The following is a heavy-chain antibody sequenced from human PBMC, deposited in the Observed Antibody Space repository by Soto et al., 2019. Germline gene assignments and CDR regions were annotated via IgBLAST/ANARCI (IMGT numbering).Heavy chain of an antibody. J-gene: IGHJ4*02. CDR1: GYTFTSYT. Sequence: QVQLLQSGGQVKKPGASVKVSCKASGYTFTSYTISWVRQAPGQGLEWVGWIGPSSANTDSARNLQGRVTMTTDTSTSAAYMELRSLRSDDTAVYYCARDTGNFFDYWGQGTLVTVSS. V-gene: IGHV1-18*01. CDR2: IGPSSANT. CDR3: ARDTGNFFDY.